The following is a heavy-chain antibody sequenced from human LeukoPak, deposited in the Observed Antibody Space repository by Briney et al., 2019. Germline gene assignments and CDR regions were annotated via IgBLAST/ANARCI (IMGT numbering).Heavy chain of an antibody. D-gene: IGHD2-8*02. CDR1: GFTFSNHW. J-gene: IGHJ4*02. CDR2: INQDGSEK. Sequence: PGGSLRLSCVASGFTFSNHWMNWVRQAPGKGLECVANINQDGSEKNYVDSVKGRFTISRDNAKNSLYLQMSSLRVEDTAVYYCVGGTGYWGQGTLVTVSS. CDR3: VGGTGY. V-gene: IGHV3-7*04.